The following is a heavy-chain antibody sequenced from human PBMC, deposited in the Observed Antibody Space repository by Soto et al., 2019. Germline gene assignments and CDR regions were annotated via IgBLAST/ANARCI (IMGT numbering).Heavy chain of an antibody. V-gene: IGHV1-2*04. CDR1: GYTFTGYY. D-gene: IGHD2-2*01. J-gene: IGHJ6*03. CDR2: INPNSGGT. Sequence: QVQLVQSGAEVKKPGASVKVSCKASGYTFTGYYMHWVRQAPGQGLEWMGWINPNSGGTNYAQKFQGWVTMTRDTSISTAYMELSRLRSDDTAVYYCARGGHDIVVVPAADDYYYMDVWGKGTTVTVSS. CDR3: ARGGHDIVVVPAADDYYYMDV.